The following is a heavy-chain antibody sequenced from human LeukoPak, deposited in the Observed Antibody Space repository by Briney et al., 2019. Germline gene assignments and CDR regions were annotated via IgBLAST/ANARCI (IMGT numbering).Heavy chain of an antibody. CDR2: IYHSGTT. D-gene: IGHD3-16*01. Sequence: SETLSLTCTVSGYSISSDCYWGWIRQPPGKGLEWIGVIYHSGTTYYNPSLKSRVTVSVETSKNQFSLRLSSVTAADTAVYYCAIQITSKHYFDYWGQGTLVTVSS. V-gene: IGHV4-38-2*02. CDR3: AIQITSKHYFDY. CDR1: GYSISSDCY. J-gene: IGHJ4*02.